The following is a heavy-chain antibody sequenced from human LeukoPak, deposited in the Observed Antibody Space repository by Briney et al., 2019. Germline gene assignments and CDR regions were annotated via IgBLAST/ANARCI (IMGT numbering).Heavy chain of an antibody. D-gene: IGHD6-19*01. Sequence: ASVKVSCKASGYTFTSYGISWVRQAPGQGLEWMGWISAYNGNTNYAQKLQGRVTMTRDTSISTAYMELSRLRSDDTAVYYCARAPVVIAVAGVNWFDPWGQGTLVTVSS. CDR2: ISAYNGNT. CDR3: ARAPVVIAVAGVNWFDP. CDR1: GYTFTSYG. J-gene: IGHJ5*02. V-gene: IGHV1-18*01.